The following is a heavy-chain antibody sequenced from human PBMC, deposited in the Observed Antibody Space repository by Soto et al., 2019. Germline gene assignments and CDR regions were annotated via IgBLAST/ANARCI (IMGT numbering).Heavy chain of an antibody. Sequence: EVQLLESGGGLIQPGGSLRLSCSASGFSFRSYVMMWVRQAPGKGLEWVSVISGRGGSSYFADSAKGRFTISRDNSKNMLYLEMNSLRAEDTAIYFCAKGSIEYSASVDYWGQGTLVIVSS. D-gene: IGHD1-26*01. J-gene: IGHJ4*02. CDR3: AKGSIEYSASVDY. CDR1: GFSFRSYV. CDR2: ISGRGGSS. V-gene: IGHV3-23*01.